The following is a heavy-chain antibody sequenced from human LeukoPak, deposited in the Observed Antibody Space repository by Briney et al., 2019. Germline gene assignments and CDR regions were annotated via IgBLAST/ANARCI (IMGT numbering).Heavy chain of an antibody. CDR1: GYTFITYN. CDR2: INPSSGGT. D-gene: IGHD6-6*01. CDR3: ARGGGGSFFAY. V-gene: IGHV1-2*02. Sequence: ASVKVSCKASGYTFITYNFHFVRHAPGQGLEWMGWINPSSGGTNYAQKFQGRVTMTRDTSITTAYIEMTTLRSADTAIYYCARGGGGSFFAYWGQGTLVTVSS. J-gene: IGHJ4*02.